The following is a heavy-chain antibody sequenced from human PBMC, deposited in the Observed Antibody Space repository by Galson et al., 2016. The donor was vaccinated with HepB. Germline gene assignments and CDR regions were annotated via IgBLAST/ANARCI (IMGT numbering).Heavy chain of an antibody. V-gene: IGHV3-73*01. Sequence: SLRLSCAASGFSFSGSTMHWVRQPSGKGLEWIGLIRNKANNYATEYGDSVKGRFSISRDDSKNTAYLQMNSLQTDGTAVYYCIRQPGVYSSPWGQGTLVTVS. CDR2: IRNKANNYAT. J-gene: IGHJ4*02. D-gene: IGHD6-6*01. CDR1: GFSFSGST. CDR3: IRQPGVYSSP.